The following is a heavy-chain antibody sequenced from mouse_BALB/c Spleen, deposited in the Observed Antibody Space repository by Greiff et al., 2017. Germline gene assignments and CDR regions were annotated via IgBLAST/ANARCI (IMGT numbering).Heavy chain of an antibody. J-gene: IGHJ4*01. CDR2: INSNGGST. CDR1: GFTFSSYG. CDR3: ARDGNYAMDY. V-gene: IGHV5-6-3*01. D-gene: IGHD1-1*02. Sequence: EVKLQESGGGLVQPGGSLKLSCAASGFTFSSYGMSWVRQTPDKRLELVATINSNGGSTYYPDSVKGRFTISRDNAKNTLYLQMSSLKSEDTAMYYCARDGNYAMDYWGQGTSVTVSS.